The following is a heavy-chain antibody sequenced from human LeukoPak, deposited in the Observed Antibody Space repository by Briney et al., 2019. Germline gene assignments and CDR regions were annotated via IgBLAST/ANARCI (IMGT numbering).Heavy chain of an antibody. CDR1: GYTFTSYA. D-gene: IGHD2-15*01. J-gene: IGHJ6*03. Sequence: ASVKVSCKASGYTFTSYATHWVRQAPGQRLEWMGWINAGNGNTKYSQEFQGRVTITRDTSASTAYMELSSLRSEDMAVYYCARGQGGYDYYYYMDVWGKGTTVTVSS. CDR2: INAGNGNT. CDR3: ARGQGGYDYYYYMDV. V-gene: IGHV1-3*03.